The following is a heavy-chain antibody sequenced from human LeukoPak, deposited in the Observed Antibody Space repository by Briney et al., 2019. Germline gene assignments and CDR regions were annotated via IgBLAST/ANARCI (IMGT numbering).Heavy chain of an antibody. D-gene: IGHD2-15*01. CDR3: ATETTSGSYYFAY. V-gene: IGHV3-21*01. CDR2: ITSGSSYI. CDR1: GFTFSSYS. J-gene: IGHJ4*02. Sequence: GGSLRLSCAASGFTFSSYSMNWVRQAPGKGLEWVSSITSGSSYIYYTDSVKGRFTISRDNAKNSLYLQMNSLRAEDTAVYYCATETTSGSYYFAYWGQGTLVTVSS.